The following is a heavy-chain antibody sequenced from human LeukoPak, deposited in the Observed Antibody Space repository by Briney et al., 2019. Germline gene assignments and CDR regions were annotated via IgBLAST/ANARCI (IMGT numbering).Heavy chain of an antibody. V-gene: IGHV4-39*07. CDR3: ARVITMVRGVAPGGFDP. CDR2: IYYSGST. D-gene: IGHD3-10*01. CDR1: GGSISSSSYY. Sequence: SETLSLTCTVSGGSISSSSYYWGWIRQPPGKGLEWIGSIYYSGSTNYNPSLKSRVTISVDTSKNQFSLKLSSVTAADTAVYYCARVITMVRGVAPGGFDPWGQGTLVTVSS. J-gene: IGHJ5*02.